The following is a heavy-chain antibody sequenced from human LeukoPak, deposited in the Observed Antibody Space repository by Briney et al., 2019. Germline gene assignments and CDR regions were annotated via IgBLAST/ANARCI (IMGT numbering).Heavy chain of an antibody. CDR2: ISSGNIYI. J-gene: IGHJ6*03. Sequence: SGGSLRLSCAASGFSFSSYSMNWVRQAPGKGLEWVSCISSGNIYIYYADSVKGRFTISRDNAKNSLFLQMNSLRAEDTAVYYCAGDWNSIGYYYHMDVWGKGTTVTVSS. V-gene: IGHV3-21*01. D-gene: IGHD2/OR15-2a*01. CDR1: GFSFSSYS. CDR3: AGDWNSIGYYYHMDV.